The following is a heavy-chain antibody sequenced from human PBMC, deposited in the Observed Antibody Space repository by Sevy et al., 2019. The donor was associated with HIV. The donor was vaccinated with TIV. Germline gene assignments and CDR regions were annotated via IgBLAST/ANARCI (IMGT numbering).Heavy chain of an antibody. V-gene: IGHV3-30-3*01. CDR1: GFRFSTHA. D-gene: IGHD6-19*01. CDR2: ISYDGSAK. CDR3: GRGGGNTSVWTPGNY. Sequence: GGSLRLSCAASGFRFSTHAMHWVRQAPGKGLDWVALISYDGSAKYYADSVKGRFTVSRDDSKNTWYLQMKSLRPEESAVYYCGRGGGNTSVWTPGNYWGQGTQVTVSS. J-gene: IGHJ4*02.